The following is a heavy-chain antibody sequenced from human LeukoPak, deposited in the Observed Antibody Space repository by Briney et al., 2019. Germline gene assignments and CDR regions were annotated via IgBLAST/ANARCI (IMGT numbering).Heavy chain of an antibody. V-gene: IGHV1-2*06. CDR2: INPNSGGT. J-gene: IGHJ4*02. CDR1: GYTFTGYY. Sequence: ASVKVSCKASGYTFTGYYMHWVRQAPGQGLEWMGRINPNSGGTNDAQKFQGRVTMTRDTSISTAYMELSRLRSDDTAVYYCARSSSGWSLYYFDYWGQGTLVTVSS. D-gene: IGHD6-19*01. CDR3: ARSSSGWSLYYFDY.